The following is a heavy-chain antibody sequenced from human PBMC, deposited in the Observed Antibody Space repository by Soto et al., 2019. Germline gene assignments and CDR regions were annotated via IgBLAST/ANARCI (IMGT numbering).Heavy chain of an antibody. CDR2: IWYDGSNK. CDR3: ARSREESSSWRVYYYYYYMDV. D-gene: IGHD6-13*01. J-gene: IGHJ6*03. V-gene: IGHV3-33*01. Sequence: QVQLVESGGGVVQPGRSLRLSCAASGFTFSSYGMHWVRQAPGKGLEWVAVIWYDGSNKYYADSVKGRFTISRDNSKNTLYLQMNSLRAEDTAVYYCARSREESSSWRVYYYYYYMDVWGKGTTVTVSS. CDR1: GFTFSSYG.